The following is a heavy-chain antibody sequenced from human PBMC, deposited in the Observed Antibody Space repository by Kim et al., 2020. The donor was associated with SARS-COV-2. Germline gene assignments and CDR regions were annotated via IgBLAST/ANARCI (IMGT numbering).Heavy chain of an antibody. D-gene: IGHD3-22*01. CDR3: ARDRGFYYCMDV. Sequence: YSRKFQGRVTITRDTAASIAYMELSSLRSEDTAVYYGARDRGFYYCMDVWGQGTTVTVSS. V-gene: IGHV1-3*01. J-gene: IGHJ6*02.